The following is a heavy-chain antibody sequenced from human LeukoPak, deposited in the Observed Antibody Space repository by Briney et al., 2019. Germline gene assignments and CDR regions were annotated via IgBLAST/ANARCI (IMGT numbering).Heavy chain of an antibody. Sequence: SETLSLTCTVSGGPISSSSYYWGWIRQPPGKGLEWIGSIYYSGSTYYNPSLKSRVTISVDTSKNQFSLKLSSVTAADTAVYYCARGYGWSGYYTSWFDPWGQGTLVTVSS. CDR1: GGPISSSSYY. CDR2: IYYSGST. V-gene: IGHV4-39*07. CDR3: ARGYGWSGYYTSWFDP. D-gene: IGHD3-3*01. J-gene: IGHJ5*02.